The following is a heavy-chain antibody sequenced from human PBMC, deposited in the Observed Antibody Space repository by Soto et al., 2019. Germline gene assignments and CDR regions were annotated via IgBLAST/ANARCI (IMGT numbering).Heavy chain of an antibody. D-gene: IGHD5-12*01. CDR3: AKVEVSTGYDFGY. CDR1: GFTLNSYA. Sequence: AWSLRLSCAASGFTLNSYAMSWVRQAPGKGLEWVSAIRDRGDSTYYADSVKGRFTISRDNSKNTLYLQMNSLRADDTAVYYCAKVEVSTGYDFGYWGQGILVTVSS. CDR2: IRDRGDST. J-gene: IGHJ4*02. V-gene: IGHV3-23*01.